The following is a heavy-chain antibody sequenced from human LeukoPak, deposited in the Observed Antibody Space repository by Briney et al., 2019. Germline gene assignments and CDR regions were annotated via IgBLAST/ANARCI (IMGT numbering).Heavy chain of an antibody. V-gene: IGHV3-30*04. J-gene: IGHJ4*02. CDR3: ARDIKWGQNFDY. CDR2: ISYDGSNK. Sequence: QPGRSLRLSCAASGFTFSSYAMHWVRQAPGKGLEWVAVISYDGSNKYYADSVKGRFTISRDNSKNTLYLQMNSLRAEDTAVYYCARDIKWGQNFDYWGQGTLVTVSS. D-gene: IGHD7-27*01. CDR1: GFTFSSYA.